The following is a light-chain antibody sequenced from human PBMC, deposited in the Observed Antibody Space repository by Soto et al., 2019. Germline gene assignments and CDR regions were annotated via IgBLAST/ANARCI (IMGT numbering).Light chain of an antibody. V-gene: IGKV3-20*01. Sequence: EIVLTESPGTQSLSAGERVTVSCRASQSVSSSYLAWYQQKHGQAPRLLIYGASTTATGIPARFSGSESGTDGTLTISRLEKEDGAVYYGQQSGSSTITFSQGTRLEIK. J-gene: IGKJ5*01. CDR3: QQSGSSTIT. CDR1: QSVSSSY. CDR2: GAS.